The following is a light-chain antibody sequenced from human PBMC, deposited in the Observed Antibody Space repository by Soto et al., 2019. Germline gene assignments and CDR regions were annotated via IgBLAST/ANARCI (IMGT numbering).Light chain of an antibody. CDR3: QQLNSFPWT. Sequence: DIQLTQSPSFLSASVGDRLTITCRANQGISAYLAWYQQKPGRAPRLLIYAASTLQSGVPSRFSGSVSGTEFTLTISSLQPEDFVTYYCQQLNSFPWTFGQGTKVEIK. V-gene: IGKV1-9*01. CDR1: QGISAY. J-gene: IGKJ1*01. CDR2: AAS.